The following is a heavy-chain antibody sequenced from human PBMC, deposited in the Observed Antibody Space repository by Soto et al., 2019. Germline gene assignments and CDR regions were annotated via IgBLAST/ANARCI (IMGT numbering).Heavy chain of an antibody. CDR3: ARAAYCGGDCYSNFDY. J-gene: IGHJ4*02. CDR2: INPSGGST. CDR1: GYTFTSYY. V-gene: IGHV1-46*03. Sequence: GASVKVSCKASGYTFTSYYMHWVRQAPGQGLEWMGIINPSGGSTSYAQKFQGRVTMTRDTSTSTVYMELSSLRSEDTAVYYCARAAYCGGDCYSNFDYWGQGTLVTVSS. D-gene: IGHD2-21*02.